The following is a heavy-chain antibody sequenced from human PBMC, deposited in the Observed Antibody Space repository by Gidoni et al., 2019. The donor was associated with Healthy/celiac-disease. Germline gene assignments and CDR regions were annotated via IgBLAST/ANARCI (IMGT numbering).Heavy chain of an antibody. CDR2: ISWNSGSI. D-gene: IGHD3-22*01. Sequence: EVQLVESGGGLVQPGRSLRLSCAASGFTFDDYAMHWVRQAPGKGLEWVSGISWNSGSIGYEDSVKGRFTISRDNAKNSLYLQMNSLRAEDTALYYCAKGDYYDSSGYLNYWGQGTLVTVSS. CDR3: AKGDYYDSSGYLNY. J-gene: IGHJ4*02. V-gene: IGHV3-9*01. CDR1: GFTFDDYA.